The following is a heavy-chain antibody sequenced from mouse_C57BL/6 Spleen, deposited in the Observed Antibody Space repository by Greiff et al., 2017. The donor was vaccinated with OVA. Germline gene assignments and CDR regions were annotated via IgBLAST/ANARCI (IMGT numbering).Heavy chain of an antibody. CDR1: GYTFTDYY. Sequence: VQLQQSGPELVKPGASVKISCKASGYTFTDYYMNWVKQSHGKSLEWIGDINPNNGGTSYNQKFKGKATLTVDKSSSTAYMELRSLTSEDSAVYYCARWLPFDYWGKGTTLTVSS. V-gene: IGHV1-26*01. CDR3: ARWLPFDY. D-gene: IGHD2-2*01. CDR2: INPNNGGT. J-gene: IGHJ2*01.